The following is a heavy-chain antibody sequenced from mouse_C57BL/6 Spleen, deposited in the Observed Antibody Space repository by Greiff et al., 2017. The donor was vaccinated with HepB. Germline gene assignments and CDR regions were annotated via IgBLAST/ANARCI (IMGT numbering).Heavy chain of an antibody. V-gene: IGHV1-80*01. Sequence: VKLQESGAELVKPGASVKISCKASGYAFSSYWMNWVKQRPGKGLEWIGQIYPGDGDTNYNGKFKGKATLTADKSSSTAYMQLSSLSSEDSAVYFCAREYLLLRDYAMDYWGQGTSVTVSS. D-gene: IGHD1-1*01. CDR2: IYPGDGDT. CDR1: GYAFSSYW. CDR3: AREYLLLRDYAMDY. J-gene: IGHJ4*01.